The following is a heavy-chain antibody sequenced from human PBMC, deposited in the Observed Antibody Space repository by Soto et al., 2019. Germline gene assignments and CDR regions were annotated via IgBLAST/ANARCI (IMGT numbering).Heavy chain of an antibody. V-gene: IGHV3-23*01. Sequence: PGGSLRLSCAASGFTFSSYAMSWVRQAPGKGLEWVSAISGSGGSTYYADSVKCRFTISRDNSKNTLYLQMSSLRAEDTAVYYCVKGPYYYDASGPNWGQGTLVTVSS. CDR2: ISGSGGST. D-gene: IGHD3-22*01. CDR1: GFTFSSYA. J-gene: IGHJ4*02. CDR3: VKGPYYYDASGPN.